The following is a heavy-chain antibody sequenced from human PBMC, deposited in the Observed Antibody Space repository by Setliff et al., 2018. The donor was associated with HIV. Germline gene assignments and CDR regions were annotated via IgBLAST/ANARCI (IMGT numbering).Heavy chain of an antibody. J-gene: IGHJ4*02. V-gene: IGHV3-23*01. CDR1: GFTFSSYA. D-gene: IGHD3-10*01. CDR2: ISGSGGST. CDR3: ARHRMVAVY. Sequence: PGGSLRLSCAASGFTFSSYAMSWVRQAPGKGLEWVSAISGSGGSTYYADSVRGRFTISRDNSKNTLYLQMNSLRAEDRAVYYCARHRMVAVYWGQGTLVTVSS.